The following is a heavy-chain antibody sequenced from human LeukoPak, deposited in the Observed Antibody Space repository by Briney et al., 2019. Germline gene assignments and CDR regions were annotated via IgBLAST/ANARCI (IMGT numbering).Heavy chain of an antibody. CDR2: ISAYNGNT. CDR1: GYTFTSYG. D-gene: IGHD4-11*01. J-gene: IGHJ6*03. V-gene: IGHV1-18*01. Sequence: ASVKVSCKASGYTFTSYGISWVRQAPGQGLEWMGWISAYNGNTNYAQKLQGRVTMTTDTSTSTAYMELRSLRSDDTAVYYCARFGSLMTTRHYYYYYYMDVWGKGTTVTVSS. CDR3: ARFGSLMTTRHYYYYYYMDV.